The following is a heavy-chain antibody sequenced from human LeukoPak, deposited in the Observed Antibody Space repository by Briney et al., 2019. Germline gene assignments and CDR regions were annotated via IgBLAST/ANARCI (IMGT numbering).Heavy chain of an antibody. V-gene: IGHV4-34*01. D-gene: IGHD6-13*01. CDR2: INHSGST. CDR3: ARGQYSSSCPFDY. J-gene: IGHJ4*02. CDR1: GGSFSGYY. Sequence: PSETLSLTCAVYGGSFSGYYWSWIRQPPGKGLEWIGEINHSGSTNHNPSLKSRVTISVDTSKNQFSLKLSSVTAADTAVYYCARGQYSSSCPFDYWGQGTLVTVSS.